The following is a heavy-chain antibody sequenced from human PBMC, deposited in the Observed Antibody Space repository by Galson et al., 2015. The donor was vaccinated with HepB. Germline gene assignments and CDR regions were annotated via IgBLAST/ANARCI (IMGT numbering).Heavy chain of an antibody. CDR3: ARGITDRYNWFDP. Sequence: SLRLSCAASGFTFSSYGMHWVRQAPGKGLEWVAVIWYDGSNKYYADSVKGRFTISRDNSKNTLYLQMNSLRAEDTAVYYCARGITDRYNWFDPCGQGTLVNVS. J-gene: IGHJ5*02. CDR1: GFTFSSYG. CDR2: IWYDGSNK. D-gene: IGHD3-3*01. V-gene: IGHV3-33*01.